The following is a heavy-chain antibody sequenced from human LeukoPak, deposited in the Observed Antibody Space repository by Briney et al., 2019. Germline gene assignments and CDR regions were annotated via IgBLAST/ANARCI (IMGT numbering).Heavy chain of an antibody. Sequence: PGGSLRLSCAASGFTFSSYWMSWVRQAPGKGLECVANIKEDGSEEYYVDSVKGRFSISRDNAKNSLYLQMNSLRAEDTAVYYCARVHVEPSSWWVVDWFDPWGQGTLVTVSS. CDR2: IKEDGSEE. CDR1: GFTFSSYW. J-gene: IGHJ5*02. V-gene: IGHV3-7*01. D-gene: IGHD6-13*01. CDR3: ARVHVEPSSWWVVDWFDP.